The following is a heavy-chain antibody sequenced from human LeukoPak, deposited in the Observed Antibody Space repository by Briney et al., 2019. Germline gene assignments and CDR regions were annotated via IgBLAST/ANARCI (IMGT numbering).Heavy chain of an antibody. CDR2: ISGSGGST. CDR3: AKEGDIVVVPAATDFDY. CDR1: GFTFSSYA. J-gene: IGHJ4*02. D-gene: IGHD2-2*01. Sequence: GGSLRLSCAASGFTFSSYAMSWVRQAPGKGLEWVSAISGSGGSTYYADSVKGRFTISRDNFKNTLYLQMNSLRAEDTAVYYCAKEGDIVVVPAATDFDYWGQGTLVTVSS. V-gene: IGHV3-23*01.